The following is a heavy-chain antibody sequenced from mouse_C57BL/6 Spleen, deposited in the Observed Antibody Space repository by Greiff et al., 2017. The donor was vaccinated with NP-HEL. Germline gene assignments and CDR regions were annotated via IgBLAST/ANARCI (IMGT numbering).Heavy chain of an antibody. CDR1: GFSFNTYA. CDR3: VGREDFTTGVAY. Sequence: EVQLVESGGGLVQPKGSLKLSCAASGFSFNTYAMNWVRQAPGKGLEWVARIRSKSNNYATYYADSVKDRFTISRDDSESMLYLQMNTLKTEDTAMSYCVGREDFTTGVAYWGQGTLVTVSA. J-gene: IGHJ3*01. CDR2: IRSKSNNYAT. V-gene: IGHV10-1*01.